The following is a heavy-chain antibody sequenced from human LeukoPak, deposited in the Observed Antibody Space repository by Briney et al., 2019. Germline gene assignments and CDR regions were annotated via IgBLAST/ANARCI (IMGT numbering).Heavy chain of an antibody. D-gene: IGHD3-22*01. CDR2: ISYDGSNK. CDR1: GFTFSSYG. Sequence: PGRSLRLSCAASGFTFSSYGMHWVRQAPGKGLEWVAVISYDGSNKYYADSVKGRFTISRDNSKNTLYLQMNSLRAEDTAVYYCAKGSDDSSGYPNVFGYWGQGTLVTVSS. V-gene: IGHV3-30*18. J-gene: IGHJ4*02. CDR3: AKGSDDSSGYPNVFGY.